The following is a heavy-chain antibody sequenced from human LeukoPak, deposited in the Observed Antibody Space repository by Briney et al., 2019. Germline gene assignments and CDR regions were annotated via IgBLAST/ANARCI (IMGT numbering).Heavy chain of an antibody. CDR3: ARDSYSSSSSNYYYYMDV. CDR1: GYTFTSYG. D-gene: IGHD6-6*01. J-gene: IGHJ6*03. CDR2: ISVYNGNT. V-gene: IGHV1-18*01. Sequence: ASVKVSCKASGYTFTSYGISWVRQAPGQGLEWMGWISVYNGNTNYAQKLQGRVTMTTDTSTSTAYMELRSLRSDDTAVYYCARDSYSSSSSNYYYYMDVWGKGTTVTVSS.